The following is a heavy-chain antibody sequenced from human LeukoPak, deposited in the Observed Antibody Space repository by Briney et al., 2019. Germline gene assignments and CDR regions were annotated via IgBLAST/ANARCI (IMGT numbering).Heavy chain of an antibody. CDR1: GYTFTSYD. J-gene: IGHJ4*02. D-gene: IGHD3-10*01. CDR2: INPSGGRT. Sequence: ASVKVSCKASGYTFTSYDMHWVRQPHGQGLEWMGMINPSGGRTSYAQKFHGRVTMTRDESTSTVYMELSSLRSEDTAGYYCARGKPGVIDYWGQGTLVTVSS. V-gene: IGHV1-46*01. CDR3: ARGKPGVIDY.